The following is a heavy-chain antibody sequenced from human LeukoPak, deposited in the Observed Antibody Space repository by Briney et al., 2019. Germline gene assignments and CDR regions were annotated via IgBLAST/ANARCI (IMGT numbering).Heavy chain of an antibody. Sequence: GGSLRLPCAASGFPFSSYSMNWVRQAPGKGLEWVSSISSGTSFIYYADSVKGRFTISRDNAKNSLYLQMNSLRAEDTAVYYCARGTTALMDVWGKGTTVTVSS. V-gene: IGHV3-21*01. CDR1: GFPFSSYS. CDR3: ARGTTALMDV. D-gene: IGHD2-21*02. J-gene: IGHJ6*03. CDR2: ISSGTSFI.